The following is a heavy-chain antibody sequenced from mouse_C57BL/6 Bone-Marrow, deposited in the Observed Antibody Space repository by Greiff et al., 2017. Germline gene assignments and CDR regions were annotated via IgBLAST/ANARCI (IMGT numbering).Heavy chain of an antibody. J-gene: IGHJ1*03. CDR3: ASGPQLGRDWYFDV. CDR1: EYEFPSHD. CDR2: INSDGGST. Sequence: EVHLVESGGGLVQPGESLKLSCESNEYEFPSHDMSWVRQTPEKRLELVAAINSDGGSTYYPDTMERRFIISRANTTKTLYLQMRSLRSEDTALYYCASGPQLGRDWYFDVWGTGTTVTVSS. V-gene: IGHV5-2*01. D-gene: IGHD4-1*01.